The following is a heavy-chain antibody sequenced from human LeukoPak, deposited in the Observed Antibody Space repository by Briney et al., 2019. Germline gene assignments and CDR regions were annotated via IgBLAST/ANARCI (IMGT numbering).Heavy chain of an antibody. CDR2: IIPILGIA. D-gene: IGHD5-24*01. CDR1: GGTFSSYA. V-gene: IGHV1-69*04. Sequence: ASVKVSCKASGGTFSSYAISWVRQAPGQGLEWMGRIIPILGIANYAQKFQGRVTITADKSTSTAYMELSGLRSEDTAVYYCARDGYNYFSGMDVWGQGTTVTVSS. J-gene: IGHJ6*02. CDR3: ARDGYNYFSGMDV.